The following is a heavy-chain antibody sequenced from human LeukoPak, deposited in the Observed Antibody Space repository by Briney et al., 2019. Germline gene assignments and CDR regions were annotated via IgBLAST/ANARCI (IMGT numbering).Heavy chain of an antibody. Sequence: SVKVSCKASGYTFTGYYMHWVRQAPGQGPEWMGGIIPIYGTANYVQKFQDRVTITADESTSTVYMELSSLRSEDTALYYCATDLAKKYDSTGLDAFDVWGQGTMVIVSS. D-gene: IGHD3-22*01. CDR3: ATDLAKKYDSTGLDAFDV. J-gene: IGHJ3*01. CDR1: GYTFTGYY. V-gene: IGHV1-69*13. CDR2: IIPIYGTA.